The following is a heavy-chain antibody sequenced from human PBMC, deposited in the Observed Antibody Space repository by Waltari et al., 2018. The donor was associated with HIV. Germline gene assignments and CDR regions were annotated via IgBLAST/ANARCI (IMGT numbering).Heavy chain of an antibody. D-gene: IGHD2-2*01. V-gene: IGHV3-7*01. CDR1: GFSLSVYW. Sequence: EVQLVESGGGLVQPGGSMRLSCVAAGFSLSVYWRGGVRRAPGKGLEWVANIKQDGSEKYYVDSVKGRFTISRDNAKNSLYLQMNSLRAEDTAVYYCARDYSSTSCYYFDYWGQGTLVTVSS. CDR3: ARDYSSTSCYYFDY. CDR2: IKQDGSEK. J-gene: IGHJ4*02.